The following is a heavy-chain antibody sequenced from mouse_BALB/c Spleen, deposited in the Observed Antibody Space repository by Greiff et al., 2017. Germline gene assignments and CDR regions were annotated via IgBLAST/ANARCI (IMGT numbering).Heavy chain of an antibody. Sequence: QVQLQQPGAELVRPGASVKLSCKASGYTFTSYWINWVKQRPGQGLEWIGNIYPSDSYTNYNQKFKDKATLTVDKSSSTAYMQLSSPTSEDSAVYYCTRSEYYGSSAHGYVDVWGAGTTVTV. CDR2: IYPSDSYT. V-gene: IGHV1-69*02. D-gene: IGHD1-1*01. J-gene: IGHJ1*01. CDR1: GYTFTSYW. CDR3: TRSEYYGSSAHGYVDV.